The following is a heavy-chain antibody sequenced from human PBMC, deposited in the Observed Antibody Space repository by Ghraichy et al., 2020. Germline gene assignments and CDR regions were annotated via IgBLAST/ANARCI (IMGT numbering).Heavy chain of an antibody. Sequence: GGSLRLSCAASGFTFSNYWMSWVRQAPGKGLEWVANIKEDGSEKYYVDSVKGRFTISRDNAKNSLYLQMNSLRAEDTAVYYGERDIVWNYAGTDYWGQGTRVTVSS. V-gene: IGHV3-7*01. CDR1: GFTFSNYW. J-gene: IGHJ4*02. CDR3: ERDIVWNYAGTDY. D-gene: IGHD1-7*01. CDR2: IKEDGSEK.